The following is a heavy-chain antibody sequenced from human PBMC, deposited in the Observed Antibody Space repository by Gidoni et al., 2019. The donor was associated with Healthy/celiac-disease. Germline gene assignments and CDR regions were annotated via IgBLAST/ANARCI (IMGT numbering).Heavy chain of an antibody. CDR1: GYTITSDY. CDR2: INPSGGST. CDR3: SRTPPGGGSHPYYFDY. V-gene: IGHV1-46*01. J-gene: IGHJ4*02. D-gene: IGHD2-15*01. Sequence: QVQLGQSGAGVKKPGAAVKVSCKASGYTITSDYMHWVRQAPGQGLECMGIINPSGGSTSYAQTFQGRVTMTRDTSTSTVYMELSSLRPEDTAVYYCSRTPPGGGSHPYYFDYWGQGTLVTVSS.